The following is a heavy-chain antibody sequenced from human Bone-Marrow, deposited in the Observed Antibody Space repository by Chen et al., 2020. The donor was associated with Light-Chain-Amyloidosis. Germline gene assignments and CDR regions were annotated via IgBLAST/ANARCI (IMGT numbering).Heavy chain of an antibody. CDR2: IYHSGST. Sequence: QVQLQESGPGLVKPSGTLSLTCAVSGGSISSSNWWSWVRQPPGKGLEWIGEIYHSGSTDYNPSLKSRVTISVDKSKNQFSLKLSSVTAADTAVYYCARAVRIAARRAGGYYGMDVWGQGTTVTVSS. J-gene: IGHJ6*02. CDR3: ARAVRIAARRAGGYYGMDV. D-gene: IGHD6-6*01. CDR1: GGSISSSNW. V-gene: IGHV4-4*02.